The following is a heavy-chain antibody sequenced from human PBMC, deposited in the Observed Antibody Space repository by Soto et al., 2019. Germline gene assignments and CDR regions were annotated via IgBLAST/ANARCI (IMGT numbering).Heavy chain of an antibody. J-gene: IGHJ6*02. Sequence: ASVKVSCKASGGTFSSYAISWVRQAPGQGLEWMGGIIPIFGTANYAQKFQGRVTITADKSTSTAYMELSSLRSEDTAVYYCARPIAARYYYYGMDVWGQGTTVTVSS. CDR3: ARPIAARYYYYGMDV. CDR1: GGTFSSYA. D-gene: IGHD6-6*01. V-gene: IGHV1-69*06. CDR2: IIPIFGTA.